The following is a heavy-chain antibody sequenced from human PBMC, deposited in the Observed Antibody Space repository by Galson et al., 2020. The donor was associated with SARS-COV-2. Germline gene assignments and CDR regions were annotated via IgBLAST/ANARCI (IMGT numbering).Heavy chain of an antibody. CDR3: ARLPVVRGVDY. Sequence: ASETLSLTCTVSGGSMTIYYWSWIRQSPERGLEWIGHLYYRVKTKYNPSLESRVTISVDTSKNQFSLKLSSVTAADTALYYCARLPVVRGVDYWGQGIQVTVSS. J-gene: IGHJ4*02. V-gene: IGHV4-59*01. CDR1: GGSMTIYY. CDR2: LYYRVKT. D-gene: IGHD3-10*01.